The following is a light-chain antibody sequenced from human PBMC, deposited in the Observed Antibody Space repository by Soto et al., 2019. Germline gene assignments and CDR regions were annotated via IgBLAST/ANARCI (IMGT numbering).Light chain of an antibody. CDR2: DAS. CDR3: QQRET. V-gene: IGKV3-11*01. CDR1: QSVSSY. J-gene: IGKJ1*01. Sequence: EIVLTQSPATLSLSPGERATLPCRASQSVSSYLAWYQQKPGQAPRLLIYDASNRATGIPARFSGSGSGTDFTLTISSLEPEDFAVYYCQQRETVGQGTKVDIK.